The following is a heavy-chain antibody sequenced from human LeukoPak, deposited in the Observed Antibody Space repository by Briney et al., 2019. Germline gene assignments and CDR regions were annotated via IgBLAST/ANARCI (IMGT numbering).Heavy chain of an antibody. CDR1: GYSFTSYW. CDR2: IYPGDSDT. V-gene: IGHV5-51*01. Sequence: GESLKISCKGSGYSFTSYWIGCVRQMPGKGLEWMGIIYPGDSDTRYSPSFQGQVTISADKSISTAYLQWSSLKASDTAMYYCARHGGYYDSSGYYPPGDYWGQGTLVTVSS. CDR3: ARHGGYYDSSGYYPPGDY. D-gene: IGHD3-22*01. J-gene: IGHJ4*02.